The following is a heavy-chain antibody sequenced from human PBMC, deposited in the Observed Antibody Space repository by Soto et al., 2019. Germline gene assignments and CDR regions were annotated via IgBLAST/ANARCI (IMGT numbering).Heavy chain of an antibody. V-gene: IGHV3-30-3*01. CDR3: ARAGLVLDFWSGQKRDYFDY. D-gene: IGHD3-3*01. CDR1: GFTFSSYA. J-gene: IGHJ4*02. Sequence: QVQLVESGGGVVQPGRSLRLSCAASGFTFSSYAMHWVRQAPGKGLEWVAVISYDGSNKYYADSVKGRFTISRDNSKNTMYLQMNSLRDEDTAVSYGARAGLVLDFWSGQKRDYFDYWGQGTLVTVSS. CDR2: ISYDGSNK.